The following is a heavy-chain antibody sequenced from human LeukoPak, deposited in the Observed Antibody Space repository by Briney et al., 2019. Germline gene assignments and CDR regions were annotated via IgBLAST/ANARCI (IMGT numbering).Heavy chain of an antibody. Sequence: SGGSLRLSCAASGFTFSSYAMSWVRQAPGKGLEWVSSITGSSASTYYADSMKGRFTISRDDSKNTLYLQMNSLRAEDTAVYYCARDFGAVTAEVDYWGQGTLVTVSS. CDR1: GFTFSSYA. V-gene: IGHV3-23*01. J-gene: IGHJ4*02. D-gene: IGHD2-21*02. CDR3: ARDFGAVTAEVDY. CDR2: ITGSSAST.